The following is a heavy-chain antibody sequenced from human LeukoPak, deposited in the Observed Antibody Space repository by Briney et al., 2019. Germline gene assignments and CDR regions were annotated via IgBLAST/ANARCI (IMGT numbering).Heavy chain of an antibody. V-gene: IGHV4-39*02. Sequence: SETLSLTCTVSGGSISSYYWGWIRQPPGKGLEWIGSIYYSGSTYYNPSLKSRVTISVDTSKNQFSLKLSSVTAADTAVYYCAREGKAVKRDAFDIWGQGTMVTVSS. CDR3: AREGKAVKRDAFDI. J-gene: IGHJ3*02. CDR2: IYYSGST. D-gene: IGHD4-17*01. CDR1: GGSISSYY.